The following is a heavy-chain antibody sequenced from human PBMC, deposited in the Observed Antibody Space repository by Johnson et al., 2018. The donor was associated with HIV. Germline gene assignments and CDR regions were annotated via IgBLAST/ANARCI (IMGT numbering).Heavy chain of an antibody. D-gene: IGHD2-15*01. CDR3: ARDQLGSKIEFSFYAFDM. J-gene: IGHJ3*02. CDR2: INWNGGSP. V-gene: IGHV3-20*04. CDR1: GFTFDDYG. Sequence: VQLVESGGGVVRPGGSLRLSCAASGFTFDDYGMSWVRQAPGKGLEWVSGINWNGGSPGYADSVKGRFTISIDNAKSSLYLQMDSLRPEDTAFYFCARDQLGSKIEFSFYAFDMWGQGTLVTVSS.